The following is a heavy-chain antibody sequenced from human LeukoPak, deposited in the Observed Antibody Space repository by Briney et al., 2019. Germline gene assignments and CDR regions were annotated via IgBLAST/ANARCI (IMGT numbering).Heavy chain of an antibody. CDR3: ARGSYSSSWKTFDY. V-gene: IGHV3-23*01. Sequence: GGSLRLSCVASGFTFSSNAMTWVRQAPGKGLECVSAITGGGDTAYYADSVKGRFTISRDNSKNTLYVQMNSLRAEDTAVYYCARGSYSSSWKTFDYWGQGTLVTVSS. CDR1: GFTFSSNA. D-gene: IGHD6-13*01. J-gene: IGHJ4*02. CDR2: ITGGGDTA.